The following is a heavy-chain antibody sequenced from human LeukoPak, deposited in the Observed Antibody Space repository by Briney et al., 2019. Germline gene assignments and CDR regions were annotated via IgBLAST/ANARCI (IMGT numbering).Heavy chain of an antibody. CDR2: ISSSGSTI. Sequence: GGSLRLSCAASGFTLSSYSMNWVRQAPGKGLEWVSYISSSGSTIYYADSVKGRFTISRDNSKNTLYLQMNSLRAEDTAVYYCARGFLEWLLYDGPCFWGQGTLVTVSS. CDR1: GFTLSSYS. CDR3: ARGFLEWLLYDGPCF. D-gene: IGHD3-3*01. V-gene: IGHV3-48*01. J-gene: IGHJ4*02.